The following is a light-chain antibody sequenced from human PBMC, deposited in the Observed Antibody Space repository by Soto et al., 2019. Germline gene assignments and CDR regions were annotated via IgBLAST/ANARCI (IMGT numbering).Light chain of an antibody. CDR1: SSDVGGYNY. V-gene: IGLV2-14*01. CDR2: EVS. CDR3: SSYTCSSTLV. Sequence: QYVLTQPASVSGSPGQSITISCTGTSSDVGGYNYVSWYQQHPGKAPKLMIYEVSNRPSGVSNRFSGSKSGNTASLTISGLQAEDEADYYCSSYTCSSTLVFGTGTKLTVL. J-gene: IGLJ1*01.